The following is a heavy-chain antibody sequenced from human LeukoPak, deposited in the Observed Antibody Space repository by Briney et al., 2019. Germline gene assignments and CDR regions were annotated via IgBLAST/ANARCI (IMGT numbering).Heavy chain of an antibody. J-gene: IGHJ4*02. CDR3: ARGTMFPYYFDY. D-gene: IGHD3-10*02. CDR1: GFKFSSYS. CDR2: VSSSSSYI. V-gene: IGHV3-21*01. Sequence: GGSLRLSCAASGFKFSSYSMKWVRQAPGKGLEWVSFVSSSSSYIYYADSLKGRFTISRDNAKNSLYLQMNSLRAEDTAVYYCARGTMFPYYFDYWGQGTLVTVSS.